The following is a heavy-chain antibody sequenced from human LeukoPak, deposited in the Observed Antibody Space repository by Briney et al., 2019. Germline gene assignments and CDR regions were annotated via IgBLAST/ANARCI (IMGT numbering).Heavy chain of an antibody. CDR3: AGDGPGSYPEFDY. Sequence: HTGGSLRLSCAASGFIVRSNHMSWVRQAPGKGLEWVSLIYSGGSTYYADPVKGRFTISRDNSKNTLYLQMNSLRAEDTAVYFCAGDGPGSYPEFDYWGQGTLVSVSS. CDR1: GFIVRSNH. D-gene: IGHD3-10*01. J-gene: IGHJ4*02. V-gene: IGHV3-53*01. CDR2: IYSGGST.